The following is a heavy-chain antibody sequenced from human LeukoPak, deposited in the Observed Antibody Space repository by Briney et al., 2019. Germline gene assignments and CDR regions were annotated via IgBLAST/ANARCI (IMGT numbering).Heavy chain of an antibody. CDR3: ARTYYYDSSGYGDFDY. CDR2: INPSGGST. J-gene: IGHJ4*02. CDR1: GYTFTSYY. V-gene: IGHV1-46*01. Sequence: ASVKVSCKASGYTFTSYYMHWVRQAPGQGLEWMGIINPSGGSTSYAQKFQSRVTMTRDTSTSTVYMELSSLRSEDTAVYYCARTYYYDSSGYGDFDYWGQGTLVTVSS. D-gene: IGHD3-22*01.